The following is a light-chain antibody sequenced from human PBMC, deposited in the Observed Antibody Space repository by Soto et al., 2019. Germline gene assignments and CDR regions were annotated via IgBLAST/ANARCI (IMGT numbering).Light chain of an antibody. CDR1: SANIGSNY. J-gene: IGLJ2*01. V-gene: IGLV1-47*01. CDR2: RAD. Sequence: QSVLTQSPSASGTPGQRVTISCSGSSANIGSNYGYWYQQFPGTAPRLLIYRADQRPSGVPDRFSGSKSGTSASLAISGLRSEDEAAYYCAAWDDTVNGLVFGGGTKVTVL. CDR3: AAWDDTVNGLV.